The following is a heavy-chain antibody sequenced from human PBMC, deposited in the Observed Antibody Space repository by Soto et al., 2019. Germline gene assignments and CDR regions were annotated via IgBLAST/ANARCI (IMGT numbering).Heavy chain of an antibody. J-gene: IGHJ4*02. D-gene: IGHD3-22*01. CDR2: LSFDGSNK. V-gene: IGHV3-30*18. Sequence: QVQLVESGGGVVQPGRSLRLSCEASGFTFSKYGMHWVRQAPGKGLEWVAVLSFDGSNKYYADSVKGRFTISRDNSKNMLYLQMNSLRVEDTAVYYRAKSATSSGYYARLDYWGQGALVTVSS. CDR3: AKSATSSGYYARLDY. CDR1: GFTFSKYG.